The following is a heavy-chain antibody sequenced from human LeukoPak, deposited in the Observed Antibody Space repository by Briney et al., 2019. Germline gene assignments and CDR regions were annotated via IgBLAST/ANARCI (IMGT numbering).Heavy chain of an antibody. CDR3: ARRVPAAPDY. D-gene: IGHD2-2*01. Sequence: PSETLSLTCTVSGGSISSSSYYWGWIRQPPGKGLEWIGSIYHSGSTYYNPSLKSRVTISVDTSKNQFSLKLSSVTAADTAVYYCARRVPAAPDYWGQGTLVTVSS. CDR1: GGSISSSSYY. J-gene: IGHJ4*02. CDR2: IYHSGST. V-gene: IGHV4-39*07.